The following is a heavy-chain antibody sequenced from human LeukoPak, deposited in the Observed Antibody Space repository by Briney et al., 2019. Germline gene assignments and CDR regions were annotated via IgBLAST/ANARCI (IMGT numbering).Heavy chain of an antibody. CDR3: ARDRLRGWLDAFDI. J-gene: IGHJ3*02. D-gene: IGHD3-10*01. CDR2: ISKTTI. Sequence: GGSLRLSCGASGFNFSTYNMNWVRQAPGKGLEWISYISKTTIKYADSVKGRFTISRDNAKNSLYLQMNSLRAEDTAVYYCARDRLRGWLDAFDIWGQGTMVTVSS. CDR1: GFNFSTYN. V-gene: IGHV3-48*01.